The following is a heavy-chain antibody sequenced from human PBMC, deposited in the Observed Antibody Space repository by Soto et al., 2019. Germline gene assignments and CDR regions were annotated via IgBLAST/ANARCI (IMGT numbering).Heavy chain of an antibody. V-gene: IGHV3-74*01. D-gene: IGHD1-26*01. CDR3: ARTGSRVWANYYFDP. CDR1: GFSFSTNW. CDR2: IKSDERST. J-gene: IGHJ4*02. Sequence: GGSLRLSCAASGFSFSTNWMHWVRQAPGKGLEWVSLIKSDERSTSYADSVKGRFTISRDNAKNMLYLQMNSLRAEDTAVYYCARTGSRVWANYYFDPWGPGTLVTVSS.